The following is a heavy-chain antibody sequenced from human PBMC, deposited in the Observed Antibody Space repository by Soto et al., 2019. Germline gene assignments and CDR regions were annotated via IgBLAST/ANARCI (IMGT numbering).Heavy chain of an antibody. CDR2: SYYSGRT. Sequence: QVQLQESGPGLVKPSETLSLTCTVSGGSIRTYYWSCIQQPPGEGLEWIGYSYYSGRTNYNPSLKSRVTISVDTSKNQFSLKLTSVTPADTAVYYCAREREGSGYDYWGQGTLVTVSS. CDR1: GGSIRTYY. CDR3: AREREGSGYDY. V-gene: IGHV4-59*01. D-gene: IGHD5-12*01. J-gene: IGHJ4*02.